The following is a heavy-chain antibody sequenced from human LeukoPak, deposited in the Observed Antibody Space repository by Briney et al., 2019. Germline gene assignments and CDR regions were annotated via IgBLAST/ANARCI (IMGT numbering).Heavy chain of an antibody. J-gene: IGHJ4*01. CDR1: GYTFTSSG. CDR3: ARIKYNGYDVFDY. D-gene: IGHD5-12*01. V-gene: IGHV1-18*01. CDR2: ISTYDGNT. Sequence: GASVKVSCKASGYTFTSSGISWVRQAPGQGLEWVGWISTYDGNTNYAQKLQGRVTMTTDTSTSTAYMDLRSLRPDDTAMYCCARIKYNGYDVFDYWGHGTLVTVSS.